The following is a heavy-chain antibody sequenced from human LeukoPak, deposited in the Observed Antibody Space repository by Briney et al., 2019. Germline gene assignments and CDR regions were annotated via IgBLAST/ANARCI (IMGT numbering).Heavy chain of an antibody. CDR3: AREGSDGYLFDY. CDR2: TYYRSKWYY. J-gene: IGHJ4*02. D-gene: IGHD3-22*01. V-gene: IGHV6-1*01. Sequence: SQTLSLTCAISGDSVSSDSAAWNWIRQSPSRGLEWLGRTYYRSKWYYDYALAVKSRITINPDTSKNQFSLQLNSVTPEDTAVYYCAREGSDGYLFDYWGQGSLVIVSS. CDR1: GDSVSSDSAA.